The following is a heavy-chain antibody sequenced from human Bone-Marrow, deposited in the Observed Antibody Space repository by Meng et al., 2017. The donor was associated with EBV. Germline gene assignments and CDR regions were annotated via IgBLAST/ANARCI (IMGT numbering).Heavy chain of an antibody. CDR2: FLPILGAP. D-gene: IGHD5-18*01. J-gene: IGHJ4*02. CDR1: GGNFRISA. Sequence: QVALVPAGAEGKKPGSSVKVSCKASGGNFRISAISWLRQAPGQGLEWMGGFLPILGAPNYAQRFQDRVTITADESTSTGYMELSSLRSDDTAVYYCARESGRGYSSDYWGQGTLVTVSS. CDR3: ARESGRGYSSDY. V-gene: IGHV1-69*01.